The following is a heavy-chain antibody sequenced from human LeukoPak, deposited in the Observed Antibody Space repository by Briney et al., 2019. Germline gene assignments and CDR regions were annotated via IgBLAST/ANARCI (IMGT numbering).Heavy chain of an antibody. CDR1: GYTLSELF. J-gene: IGHJ4*02. CDR3: TTDILDYCDTASCHKGNS. CDR2: FDPEDGKA. V-gene: IGHV1-24*01. Sequence: WASVKVSCKVSGYTLSELFMHWVRQAPGKGLEWMGGFDPEDGKAIYAQDFQGRVTMTKDTSTDTAYMELSSLRSEDTALYYCTTDILDYCDTASCHKGNSWGQGTLVIVSS. D-gene: IGHD2-2*02.